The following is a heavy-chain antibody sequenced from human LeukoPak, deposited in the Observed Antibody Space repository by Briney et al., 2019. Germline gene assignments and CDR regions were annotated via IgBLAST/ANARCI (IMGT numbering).Heavy chain of an antibody. D-gene: IGHD2-8*02. CDR3: ARDFYHGHCAGLSCFLLDY. V-gene: IGHV1-18*01. CDR1: GYSFTRYG. CDR2: ISAHYGHT. J-gene: IGHJ4*02. Sequence: GASVKVSCKASGYSFTRYGITWVRQAPGQGLEWIGWISAHYGHTNYAQKFQGRVTMTTDTSTSTAYMELRSLRSDDTAVYYCARDFYHGHCAGLSCFLLDYWGQGALVIVSS.